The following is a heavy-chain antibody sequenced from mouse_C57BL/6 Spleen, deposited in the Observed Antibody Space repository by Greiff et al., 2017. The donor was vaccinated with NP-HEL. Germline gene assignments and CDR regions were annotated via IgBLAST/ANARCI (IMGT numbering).Heavy chain of an antibody. CDR3: ARNGGYYPHYYAMDY. CDR1: GYTFTSYW. D-gene: IGHD2-3*01. Sequence: QVQLQQSGAELAKPGASVKLSCKASGYTFTSYWMHWVKQRPGQGLEWIGYINPSSGYTKYNQKFKAKATLTADKSSSTAYMQLSSLTYEDSAVYYCARNGGYYPHYYAMDYWGQGTSVTVSS. CDR2: INPSSGYT. V-gene: IGHV1-7*01. J-gene: IGHJ4*01.